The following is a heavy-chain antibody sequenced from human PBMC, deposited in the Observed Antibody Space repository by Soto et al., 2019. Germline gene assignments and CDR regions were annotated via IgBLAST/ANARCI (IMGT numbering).Heavy chain of an antibody. J-gene: IGHJ5*02. D-gene: IGHD6-13*01. CDR1: GFTFSSYA. V-gene: IGHV3-23*01. CDR2: ISGSGGST. CDR3: AKSAAAGPRRWFDP. Sequence: VGSLRLSCAASGFTFSSYAMSWVRQAPGKGLEWVSAISGSGGSTYYADSVKGRFTISRDNSKNTLYLQMNSLRAEDTAVYYCAKSAAAGPRRWFDPWGQGTLVTAPQ.